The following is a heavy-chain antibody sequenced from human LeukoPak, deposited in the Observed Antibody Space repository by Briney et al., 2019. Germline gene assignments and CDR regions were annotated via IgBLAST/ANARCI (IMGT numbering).Heavy chain of an antibody. CDR2: ISSSGGST. D-gene: IGHD3-22*01. CDR1: GFTVSSNY. J-gene: IGHJ4*02. Sequence: PGGSLRLSCAASGFTVSSNYMSWVRQAPGKGLEWVSAISSSGGSTYYADSVKGRFTISRDNSKNTLYLQMNSLRAEDTAVYYCAKVWDTYYYDSSGSFDYWGQGTLVTVSS. V-gene: IGHV3-23*01. CDR3: AKVWDTYYYDSSGSFDY.